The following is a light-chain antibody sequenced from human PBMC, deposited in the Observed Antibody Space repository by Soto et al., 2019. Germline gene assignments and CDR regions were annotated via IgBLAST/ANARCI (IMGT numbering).Light chain of an antibody. Sequence: QSALTQPASVSGSPGQSITISCTGTSSDVGAYNYVSWYQQHPGKAPELMIYEVSNRPSGVSNRFSGSKSGSTASLPISGLQAEDEADYYCSSYTTSNTWLFGGGTKVTVL. CDR3: SSYTTSNTWL. CDR1: SSDVGAYNY. CDR2: EVS. V-gene: IGLV2-14*01. J-gene: IGLJ3*02.